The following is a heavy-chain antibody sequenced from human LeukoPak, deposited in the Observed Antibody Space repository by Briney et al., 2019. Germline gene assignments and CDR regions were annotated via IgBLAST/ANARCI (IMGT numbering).Heavy chain of an antibody. Sequence: GGSLRLSCAVSGFSVGGYWMTWVRQAPGKGLEWVANIKQDGSEKNYVDSVKGRFTISRDNAENSLFLQMNSLRVEDTAVYYCAREWQGGIAAAGTRIEGDYWGQGTLVAVSS. CDR2: IKQDGSEK. D-gene: IGHD6-13*01. CDR3: AREWQGGIAAAGTRIEGDY. J-gene: IGHJ4*02. V-gene: IGHV3-7*01. CDR1: GFSVGGYW.